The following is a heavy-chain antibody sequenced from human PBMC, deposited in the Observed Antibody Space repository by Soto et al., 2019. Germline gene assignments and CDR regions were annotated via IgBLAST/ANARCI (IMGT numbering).Heavy chain of an antibody. Sequence: SETLSLTCTVSNGSVSSGTYSWGWVRQPPGKGLEWIGYIYYSGTTYYTPSLKSRLTMSMDRANDHFSLNLTSVTAADTAVYFCARGHYYYGMDVWGQGITVTVSS. CDR3: ARGHYYYGMDV. CDR2: IYYSGTT. CDR1: NGSVSSGTYS. V-gene: IGHV4-30-2*01. J-gene: IGHJ6*02.